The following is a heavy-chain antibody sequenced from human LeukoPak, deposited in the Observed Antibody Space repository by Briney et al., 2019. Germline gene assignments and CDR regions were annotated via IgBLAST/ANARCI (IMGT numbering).Heavy chain of an antibody. CDR1: GDSLSSGTYY. Sequence: SQTLSLTCTVSGDSLSSGTYYWSWIRQPAGMGLEWIGHIFASGTTNYNPSLKSRVTISVDTSKNQFSLKLSSVTAADTAVYYCARQLGAFDIWGQGTMVTVSS. CDR3: ARQLGAFDI. V-gene: IGHV4-61*09. CDR2: IFASGTT. J-gene: IGHJ3*02. D-gene: IGHD6-6*01.